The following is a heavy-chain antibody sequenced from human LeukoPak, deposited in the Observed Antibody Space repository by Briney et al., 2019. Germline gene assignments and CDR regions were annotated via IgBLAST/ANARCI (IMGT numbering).Heavy chain of an antibody. J-gene: IGHJ4*02. CDR1: GHTFTNYA. V-gene: IGHV1-46*01. CDR3: AREPPSLH. CDR2: INPSGGST. Sequence: ASVKVSCKASGHTFTNYAITWVRQAPGQGLEWMGIINPSGGSTSYAQKFQGRVTMTRDTSTSTVYMELSSLRSEDTAVYYCAREPPSLHWGQGTLVTVSS.